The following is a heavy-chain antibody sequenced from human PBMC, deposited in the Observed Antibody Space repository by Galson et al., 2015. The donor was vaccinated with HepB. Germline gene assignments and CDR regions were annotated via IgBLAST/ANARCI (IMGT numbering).Heavy chain of an antibody. D-gene: IGHD5-18*01. V-gene: IGHV3-30*04. Sequence: SLRLSCAASGFTFSSYAMHWVRQAPGKGLEWVAVISYDGSNKYYADSVKGRFTISRDNSKNTLCLQMNSLRAEDTAVYYCARDSGGYSYGSGYYGMDVWGQGTTVTVSS. CDR2: ISYDGSNK. CDR3: ARDSGGYSYGSGYYGMDV. CDR1: GFTFSSYA. J-gene: IGHJ6*02.